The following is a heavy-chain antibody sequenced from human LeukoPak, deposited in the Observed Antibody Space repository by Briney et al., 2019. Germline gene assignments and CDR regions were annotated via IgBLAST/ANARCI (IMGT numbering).Heavy chain of an antibody. V-gene: IGHV1-8*03. J-gene: IGHJ6*03. CDR1: GYTFTSYD. CDR2: MNPNSGNT. D-gene: IGHD3-22*01. Sequence: ASVKVSCKASGYTFTSYDINWVRQATGQGLEWMGWMNPNSGNTGYAQKFQGRVTITRNTSISTAYMELSSLRYEDTAVYYCARYYYDSSGPPGYYYYYMDVWGKGTTVTVSS. CDR3: ARYYYDSSGPPGYYYYYMDV.